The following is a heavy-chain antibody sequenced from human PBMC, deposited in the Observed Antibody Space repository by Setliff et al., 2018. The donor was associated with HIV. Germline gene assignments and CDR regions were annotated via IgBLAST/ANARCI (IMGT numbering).Heavy chain of an antibody. CDR3: ARHRHTAAGTLDAFDI. CDR2: IYPGDSDT. J-gene: IGHJ3*02. D-gene: IGHD6-13*01. V-gene: IGHV5-51*01. Sequence: GESLKISCTGSGYSFTSYWIGWVRQMPGKGLEWMGIIYPGDSDTRYSPSFQGQVTISADKSISTAYLQWSTLKASDTAIYYCARHRHTAAGTLDAFDIWGQGTVVTVSS. CDR1: GYSFTSYW.